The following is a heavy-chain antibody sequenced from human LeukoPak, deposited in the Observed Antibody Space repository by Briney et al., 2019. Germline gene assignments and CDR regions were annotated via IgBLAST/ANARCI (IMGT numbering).Heavy chain of an antibody. J-gene: IGHJ4*02. CDR2: ISSDGSHE. V-gene: IGHV3-30*04. D-gene: IGHD2-2*01. CDR1: GFSFSSYA. Sequence: GGSLRLSCAASGFSFSSYAMHWVRQAPGKGLEWVAVISSDGSHEKFADSVKGRFIVSRDDSKNTLYLQMNSLRGDDTAVYYCARGACATGGTSCYHTSYDYWGQGTLVTVSS. CDR3: ARGACATGGTSCYHTSYDY.